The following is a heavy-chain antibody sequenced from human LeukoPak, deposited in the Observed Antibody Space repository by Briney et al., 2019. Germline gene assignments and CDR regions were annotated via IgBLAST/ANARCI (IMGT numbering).Heavy chain of an antibody. D-gene: IGHD2-2*01. V-gene: IGHV4-34*01. J-gene: IGHJ3*02. CDR3: ARGTTQRYCSSTSCYYAFDI. Sequence: SETLSLTCDVYGGSFSAYYWSWIRQPPGKGLEWIGEINHSGSTNYNPSLKSRVTISVDTSKNQFSLKLSSVTAADTAVYYCARGTTQRYCSSTSCYYAFDIWGQGTMVTVSS. CDR2: INHSGST. CDR1: GGSFSAYY.